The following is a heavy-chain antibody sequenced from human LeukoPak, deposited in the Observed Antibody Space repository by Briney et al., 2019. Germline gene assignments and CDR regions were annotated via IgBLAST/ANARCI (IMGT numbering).Heavy chain of an antibody. J-gene: IGHJ3*02. Sequence: TGVYLRLSCAASGFTVSSNYMSWVRQAPGKGLEWVSVIYSGGSTYYADSVKGRFTISRDNSKNTLYLQMNSLRAEDTAVYYCARVKTAMVDDAFDIWGQGTMVTVSS. V-gene: IGHV3-53*01. CDR1: GFTVSSNY. CDR3: ARVKTAMVDDAFDI. D-gene: IGHD5-18*01. CDR2: IYSGGST.